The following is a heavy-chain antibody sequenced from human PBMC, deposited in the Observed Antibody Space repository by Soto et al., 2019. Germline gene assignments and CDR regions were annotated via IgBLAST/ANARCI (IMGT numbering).Heavy chain of an antibody. J-gene: IGHJ4*02. CDR2: IYYSGST. D-gene: IGHD4-17*01. CDR1: GGSISSYY. CDR3: ARNDYGDLSNFDY. Sequence: SETLSLTCTVSGGSISSYYWSWIRQPPGKGLEWIGYIYYSGSTNYNPSLKSRVTISVDTSKNQFSLKLSSVTAADTAVYYCARNDYGDLSNFDYWGQGTLVTVSS. V-gene: IGHV4-59*01.